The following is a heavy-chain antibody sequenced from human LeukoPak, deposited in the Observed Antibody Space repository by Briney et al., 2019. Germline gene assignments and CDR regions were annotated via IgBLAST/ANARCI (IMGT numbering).Heavy chain of an antibody. CDR2: ISGSGGST. D-gene: IGHD3-22*01. CDR1: GFTFSSYA. Sequence: PGGSLRLSCAASGFTFSSYAMSWVRQAPVKGLEWVSAISGSGGSTYYADSVKGRFTISRDNSKNTLYLQMNSLRAEDTAVYYCAKGTYYYDSSGYPDYWGQGTLVTVSS. CDR3: AKGTYYYDSSGYPDY. J-gene: IGHJ4*02. V-gene: IGHV3-23*01.